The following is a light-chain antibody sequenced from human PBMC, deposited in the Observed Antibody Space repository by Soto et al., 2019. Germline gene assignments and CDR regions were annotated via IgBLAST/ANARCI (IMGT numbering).Light chain of an antibody. CDR1: SGHSTYT. Sequence: QSVLTQSSSASASLGSSVKLTCTLSSGHSTYTIAWHQQQPGKAPRYLMKLERSGSYNKGSGVPDRFSGSSSGADRYLTISHLQSEDEADYYCETWDSNTHTVFGGGTQLTVL. J-gene: IGLJ7*01. CDR3: ETWDSNTHTV. V-gene: IGLV4-60*03. CDR2: LERSGSY.